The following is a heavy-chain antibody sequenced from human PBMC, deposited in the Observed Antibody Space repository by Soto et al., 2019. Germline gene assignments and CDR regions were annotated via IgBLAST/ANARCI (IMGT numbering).Heavy chain of an antibody. CDR2: ISAYNGNT. Sequence: ASVKVSCKASGYTFTSYGISWVRQAPGQGLEWMGWISAYNGNTNYAQKLQGRVTMTTDTSTSTAYMELRSLRSDDTAVYYCARDDIVVVPAAYRSYGMDVWGQGTTVTVSS. J-gene: IGHJ6*02. CDR3: ARDDIVVVPAAYRSYGMDV. V-gene: IGHV1-18*01. CDR1: GYTFTSYG. D-gene: IGHD2-2*01.